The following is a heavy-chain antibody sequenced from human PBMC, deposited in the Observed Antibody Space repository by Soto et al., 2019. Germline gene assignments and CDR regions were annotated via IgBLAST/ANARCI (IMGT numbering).Heavy chain of an antibody. CDR3: TTAHRGFDP. J-gene: IGHJ5*02. CDR2: IKSKTDGETT. CDR1: GFTFSNAW. V-gene: IGHV3-15*01. Sequence: VQLVESGGGLVKPGGSLRLSCAASGFTFSNAWVSWVRQAPGKGLEWVGRIKSKTDGETTDYAAPVKGRFTISRDDSKNTLYLQMNSLKTEDTALYYCTTAHRGFDPWGQGTLVIVSS.